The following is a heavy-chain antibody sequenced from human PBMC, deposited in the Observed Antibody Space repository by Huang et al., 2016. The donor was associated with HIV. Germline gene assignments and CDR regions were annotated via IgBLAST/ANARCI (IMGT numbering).Heavy chain of an antibody. CDR2: IYWDDEK. D-gene: IGHD3-3*01. V-gene: IGHV2-5*02. CDR3: AHLGDVWSGFTVREYFDH. J-gene: IGHJ4*02. CDR1: GFSLRTSGVG. Sequence: QITLKESGPTLVKPTQTLTLTCTFSGFSLRTSGVGVGWIRQPPGKALEWLALIYWDDEKRYHPSRIPRLTVTKDTSKNQVILTMTNVDPVDTATYFCAHLGDVWSGFTVREYFDHWGQGILVAVSS.